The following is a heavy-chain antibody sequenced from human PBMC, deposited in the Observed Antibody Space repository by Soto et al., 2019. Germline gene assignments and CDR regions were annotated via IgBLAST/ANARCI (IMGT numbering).Heavy chain of an antibody. J-gene: IGHJ4*02. D-gene: IGHD1-26*01. CDR2: ISSSSSYI. V-gene: IGHV3-21*01. Sequence: PGWSLRLSCAASGFTFSSYSMNWVRQAPGKGLEWVSSISSSSSYIYYADSVKGRFTISRDNAKNSLYLQMNSLRAEDTAVYYCARGGAMGVDYWGQGTLVTVSS. CDR1: GFTFSSYS. CDR3: ARGGAMGVDY.